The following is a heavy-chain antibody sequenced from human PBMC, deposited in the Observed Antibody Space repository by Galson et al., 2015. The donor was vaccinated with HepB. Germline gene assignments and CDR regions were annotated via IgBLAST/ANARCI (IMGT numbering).Heavy chain of an antibody. Sequence: SLRLSCAASGFTFSSYGMHWVRQAPGKGLEWVAVIWYDGSNKYYADSVKGRFTISRDNSKNTLYLQMNSLRAEDTAVYYCARAAAAAGTAYFDYWGQGTLVTVSS. J-gene: IGHJ4*02. CDR3: ARAAAAAGTAYFDY. D-gene: IGHD6-13*01. CDR1: GFTFSSYG. CDR2: IWYDGSNK. V-gene: IGHV3-33*08.